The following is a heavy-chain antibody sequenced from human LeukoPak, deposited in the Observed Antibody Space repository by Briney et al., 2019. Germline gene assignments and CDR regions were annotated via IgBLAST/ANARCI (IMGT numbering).Heavy chain of an antibody. CDR2: ITWNSGNI. D-gene: IGHD3-9*01. CDR1: RFTFDDYA. Sequence: GGSLRLSCAASRFTFDDYAMHWVRQAPGKGLEWVSGITWNSGNIAYAASVKGRFTISRDNAKNSLYLQMNSLRAEDTAVYYCARDRDILTGYYGRTYAFDIWGQGTMVTVSS. CDR3: ARDRDILTGYYGRTYAFDI. J-gene: IGHJ3*02. V-gene: IGHV3-9*01.